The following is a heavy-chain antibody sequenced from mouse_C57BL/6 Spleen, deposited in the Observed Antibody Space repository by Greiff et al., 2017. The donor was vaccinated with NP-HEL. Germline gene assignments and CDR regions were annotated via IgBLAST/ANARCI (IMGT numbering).Heavy chain of an antibody. CDR3: ARYYGNYEGYFDC. CDR1: GYTFTSYW. Sequence: QVQLQQPGAELVMPGASVKLSCKASGYTFTSYWMHWVKQRPGQGLEWIGEIDPSDSYTNYTQKFKGKSTLTADKSSSTAYMQLSSLTSEDAAVYYCARYYGNYEGYFDCWGKGTTLTVSS. D-gene: IGHD2-1*01. J-gene: IGHJ2*01. V-gene: IGHV1-69*01. CDR2: IDPSDSYT.